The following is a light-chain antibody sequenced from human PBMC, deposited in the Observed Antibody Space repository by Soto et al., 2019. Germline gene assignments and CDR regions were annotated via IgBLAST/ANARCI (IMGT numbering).Light chain of an antibody. CDR1: SSDVGGYNY. Sequence: QSVPTQPRSVSGSPGQSVTISCTGTSSDVGGYNYVSWYQQHPGKAPKLMIYDVNKRPSGVPDRFSGSKSGNTASLTISGLQAADEADYYCCSYAGGWVFGGGTQLTVL. CDR3: CSYAGGWV. CDR2: DVN. J-gene: IGLJ3*02. V-gene: IGLV2-11*01.